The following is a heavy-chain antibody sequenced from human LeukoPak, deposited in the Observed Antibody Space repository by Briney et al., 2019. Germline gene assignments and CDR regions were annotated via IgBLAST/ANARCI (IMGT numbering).Heavy chain of an antibody. CDR1: GYTFTGYH. CDR3: ARAGYSYGYWYDY. D-gene: IGHD5-18*01. Sequence: ASVKVSCKASGYTFTGYHMHWVRQAPGQGLEWMGWINPNSGGTNYAQKFQGRVTMTRDTSISTAYMELSRLRSDDTAVYYCARAGYSYGYWYDYWGQGTLVTVSS. CDR2: INPNSGGT. V-gene: IGHV1-2*02. J-gene: IGHJ4*02.